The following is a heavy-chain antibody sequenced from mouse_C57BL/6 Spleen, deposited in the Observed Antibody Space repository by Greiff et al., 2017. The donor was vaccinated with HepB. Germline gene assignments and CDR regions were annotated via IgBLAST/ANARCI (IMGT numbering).Heavy chain of an antibody. CDR3: ARSHGPFDF. Sequence: EVQLQQSGPELVKPGASVKIPCKASGYTFTDYNMDWVKQSHGKSLEWIGDINPNNGGTIYNQKFKGKATLTVDKSSSTAYMELRSLTSEDTAVYYCARSHGPFDFWGQGTTLTVSS. V-gene: IGHV1-18*01. J-gene: IGHJ2*01. CDR1: GYTFTDYN. CDR2: INPNNGGT.